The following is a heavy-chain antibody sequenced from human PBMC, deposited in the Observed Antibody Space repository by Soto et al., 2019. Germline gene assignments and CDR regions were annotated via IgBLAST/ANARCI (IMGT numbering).Heavy chain of an antibody. CDR2: ISYDGSNK. Sequence: QVQLVESGGGVVQPGRSLRLSCAASGFTFSSYGMHWVRQAPGKGLEWVAVISYDGSNKYYADSVKGRFTISRDNSKNTLYLQMNSLRAEDTAVYYCAKSEGLQPYYYGSGSPDYWGQGTLVTVSS. CDR1: GFTFSSYG. D-gene: IGHD3-10*01. J-gene: IGHJ4*02. V-gene: IGHV3-30*18. CDR3: AKSEGLQPYYYGSGSPDY.